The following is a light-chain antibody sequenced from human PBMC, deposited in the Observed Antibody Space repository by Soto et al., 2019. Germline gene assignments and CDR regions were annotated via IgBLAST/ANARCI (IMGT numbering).Light chain of an antibody. V-gene: IGKV1-5*03. CDR1: QSISDW. J-gene: IGKJ1*01. Sequence: DIPMTQSPSTLSPSVGDRVTITCRASQSISDWLAWYQQKPGKAPKLLIYRASSLKSGVPSRFSGSGSGTEFTLTISSLQPDDFATYYCQQYNTYSRTFGQGTKVEIK. CDR3: QQYNTYSRT. CDR2: RAS.